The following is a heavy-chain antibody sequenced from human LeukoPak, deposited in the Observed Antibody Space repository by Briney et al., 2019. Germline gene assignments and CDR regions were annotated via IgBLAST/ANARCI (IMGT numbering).Heavy chain of an antibody. D-gene: IGHD3-3*01. CDR1: GFTFSSYA. CDR2: ISGSGGST. J-gene: IGHJ6*02. Sequence: GGSLRLSCAASGFTFSSYAMSWVRQAPGKGLEWVSAISGSGGSTYYADSVKGRFTISRDNSKNTLYLRMNSLRAEDTAVYYCAKGDYDFWSGPPGYYYYGMDVWGQGTTVTVSS. CDR3: AKGDYDFWSGPPGYYYYGMDV. V-gene: IGHV3-23*01.